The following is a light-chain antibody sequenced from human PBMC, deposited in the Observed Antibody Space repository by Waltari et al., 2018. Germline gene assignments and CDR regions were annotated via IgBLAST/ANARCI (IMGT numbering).Light chain of an antibody. V-gene: IGKV1-39*01. Sequence: DIQMTQSPSSLSASVGDRVSIACRASQGISTFFNWYQQSPGKAPKLLIYGASTLHSGVPSRFTGSGSGTDFTLTISSLQPEDFASYYCQQTVSLPRTFGQGTTVEV. CDR2: GAS. CDR3: QQTVSLPRT. CDR1: QGISTF. J-gene: IGKJ1*01.